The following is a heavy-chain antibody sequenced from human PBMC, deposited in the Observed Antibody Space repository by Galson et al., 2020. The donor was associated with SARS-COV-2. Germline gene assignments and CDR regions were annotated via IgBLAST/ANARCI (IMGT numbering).Heavy chain of an antibody. Sequence: SQTLSLTCAISGDSVSSNSAAWNWLRQSPSRGLEWLGRTYYRSQWSTDYAVSVKSRLTINPDTSQNQFSLQLNSVTPEDTAIYYCAGRVAGAGSLQIWGQGTMVIVSS. V-gene: IGHV6-1*01. J-gene: IGHJ3*02. CDR2: TYYRSQWST. CDR1: GDSVSSNSAA. D-gene: IGHD6-13*01. CDR3: AGRVAGAGSLQI.